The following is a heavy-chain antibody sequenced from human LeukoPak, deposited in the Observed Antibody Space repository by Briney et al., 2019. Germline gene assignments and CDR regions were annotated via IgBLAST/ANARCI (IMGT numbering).Heavy chain of an antibody. D-gene: IGHD5-18*01. CDR2: IIGSGVGT. V-gene: IGHV3-23*01. J-gene: IGHJ5*02. Sequence: GGSLRLSCAASGFTFNNYAMSWVRQAPGKGLEWVSAIIGSGVGTYYADSVKGRFTNSRDNSKNTLYLQMNSLRAEDTAVYYCAKDFRYNYGSWGQGTLVTVSS. CDR1: GFTFNNYA. CDR3: AKDFRYNYGS.